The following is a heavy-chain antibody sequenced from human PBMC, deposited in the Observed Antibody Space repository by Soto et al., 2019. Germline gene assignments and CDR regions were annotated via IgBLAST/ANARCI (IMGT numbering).Heavy chain of an antibody. D-gene: IGHD6-13*01. CDR1: GDSVNNYY. Sequence: SLTCTVSGDSVNNYYWSWIRQPPGKRLEWIGCIYYTGSTTYNPSLETRVTMSVDTSKNQFSLKLNSVNAADTAVYYCAKYRRTEAEGFTLDYWGRGTLVTVSS. CDR2: IYYTGST. CDR3: AKYRRTEAEGFTLDY. J-gene: IGHJ4*02. V-gene: IGHV4-59*02.